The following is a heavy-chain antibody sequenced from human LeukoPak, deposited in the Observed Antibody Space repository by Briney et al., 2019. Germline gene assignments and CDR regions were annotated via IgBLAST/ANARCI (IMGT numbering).Heavy chain of an antibody. Sequence: SETLSLTCGVSGYSISSHYWGWIRQPPGKGLEWIGTIYHSGITYYNPSLKSRVTISVDTSKNQSSLKLSSVTAADTAVYYCARTVVAATNWFDPWGQGTPVTVSS. V-gene: IGHV4-38-2*01. J-gene: IGHJ5*02. CDR2: IYHSGIT. CDR3: ARTVVAATNWFDP. D-gene: IGHD2-15*01. CDR1: GYSISSHY.